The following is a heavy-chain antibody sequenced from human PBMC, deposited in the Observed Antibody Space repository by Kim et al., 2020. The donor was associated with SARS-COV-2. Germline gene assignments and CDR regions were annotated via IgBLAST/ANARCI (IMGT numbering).Heavy chain of an antibody. Sequence: SETLSLTCSVSGNSFSNSDYYWGWIRQPPGKGLEWIGSIFFTGSTYYNPSLKSRVTISVDTSKHQFSLKLTSVTAGDTTVFYCARHKGDSTSLGYLDYWGQGSLVTVSS. D-gene: IGHD6-13*01. CDR2: IFFTGST. J-gene: IGHJ4*02. CDR3: ARHKGDSTSLGYLDY. V-gene: IGHV4-39*01. CDR1: GNSFSNSDYY.